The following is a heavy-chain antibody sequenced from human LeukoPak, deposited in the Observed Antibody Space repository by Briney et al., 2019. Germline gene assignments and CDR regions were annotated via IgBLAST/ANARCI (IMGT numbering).Heavy chain of an antibody. Sequence: SETLSLTCTVSGGSISSSSYYWGWIRQPPGKGLEWIGYIYHSGSTYYNPSLKSRVTISVDRSKNQFSLKLSSVTAADTAVYYCARGYYDFWSGYSFGYFDYWGQGTLVTVSS. CDR2: IYHSGST. CDR3: ARGYYDFWSGYSFGYFDY. V-gene: IGHV4-30-2*01. CDR1: GGSISSSSYY. J-gene: IGHJ4*02. D-gene: IGHD3-3*01.